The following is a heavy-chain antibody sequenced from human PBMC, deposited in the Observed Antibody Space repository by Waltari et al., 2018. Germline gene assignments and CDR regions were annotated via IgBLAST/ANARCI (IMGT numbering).Heavy chain of an antibody. CDR2: ISTYKGNT. CDR3: ARDSPVRPVVITNTAAFDI. CDR1: GYTFTSYG. Sequence: QVQLVQSGAEVKKPGASVKVSCKASGYTFTSYGISWVRQAPGQGLEWMGWISTYKGNTNYAQKLQGRGTMTTDTSTSTAYMGLRSLRSDATAVYYCARDSPVRPVVITNTAAFDIWGQGTMVTVSS. V-gene: IGHV1-18*01. J-gene: IGHJ3*02. D-gene: IGHD2-21*01.